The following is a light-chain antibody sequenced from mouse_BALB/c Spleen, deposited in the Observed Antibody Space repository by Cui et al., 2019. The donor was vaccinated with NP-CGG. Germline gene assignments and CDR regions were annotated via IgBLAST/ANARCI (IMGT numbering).Light chain of an antibody. CDR3: ALWYSTHWV. CDR2: GTS. Sequence: QAVVTQESALTTSPGETVTFTCRSSTRTVKNSNEGNWVQEKPDHVFTGLIGGTSKRAPGVPVRCSGSLIGDKAALIITGAQTEDDGMYFCALWYSTHWVFGGGTKLTVL. V-gene: IGLV2*01. J-gene: IGLJ1*01. CDR1: TRTVKNSNE.